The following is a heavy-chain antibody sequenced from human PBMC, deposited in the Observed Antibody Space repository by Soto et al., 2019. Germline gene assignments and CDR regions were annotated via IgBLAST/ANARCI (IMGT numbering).Heavy chain of an antibody. CDR3: ARGITTVAFDGLDI. CDR2: IKQDASEK. CDR1: AFTFSSYW. V-gene: IGHV3-7*01. Sequence: GGSLRLSCASSAFTFSSYWMSLVLQAPGKGLESVANIKQDASEKYYVDFVKGRFTISRDNAKNSLDLQMNSLRAEDTAVYYCARGITTVAFDGLDIWGQGTMVTVSS. D-gene: IGHD4-17*01. J-gene: IGHJ3*02.